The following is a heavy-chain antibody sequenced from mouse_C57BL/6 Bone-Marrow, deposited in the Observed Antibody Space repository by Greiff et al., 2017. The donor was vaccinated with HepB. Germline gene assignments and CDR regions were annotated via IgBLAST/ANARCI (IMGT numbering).Heavy chain of an antibody. CDR2: ISSGGDYT. D-gene: IGHD1-1*01. V-gene: IGHV5-9-1*02. Sequence: EVKLMESGAGLVKPGGSLKLSCAASGFTFSSYAMSWVRQTPEKGLEWVAYISSGGDYTDYADTVKGRFTISRDNARNTLYLQMSSLKSEDTAMYYCTATVVAEEFAYWGKGTLVTVSA. CDR1: GFTFSSYA. CDR3: TATVVAEEFAY. J-gene: IGHJ3*01.